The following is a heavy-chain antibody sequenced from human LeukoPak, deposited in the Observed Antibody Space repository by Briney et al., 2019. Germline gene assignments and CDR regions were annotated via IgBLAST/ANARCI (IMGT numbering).Heavy chain of an antibody. Sequence: PGGSLRLSCAASGFTFSDPYMSWIRQAPGKGLEWLSFISSGGSPIKYADSVKGGFTISRDDAKNSLYLQMNSLRAEVTAVYYCATSSLYFDNWGQGTLVTVSS. CDR2: ISSGGSPI. CDR3: ATSSLYFDN. J-gene: IGHJ4*02. CDR1: GFTFSDPY. V-gene: IGHV3-11*04.